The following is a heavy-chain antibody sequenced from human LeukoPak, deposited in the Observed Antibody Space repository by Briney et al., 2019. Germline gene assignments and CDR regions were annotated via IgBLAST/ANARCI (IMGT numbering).Heavy chain of an antibody. Sequence: ASVKVSCKASGGTFSSYAMSWVRQAPRQGLEWMGGIIPIFGTANYAQKFQRRVTITTDEYTSTAYMELSSLRSEDPAVYYCANFSGSSSLAWFDPWGQGTLVTVSS. CDR2: IIPIFGTA. CDR1: GGTFSSYA. CDR3: ANFSGSSSLAWFDP. D-gene: IGHD6-6*01. V-gene: IGHV1-69*05. J-gene: IGHJ5*02.